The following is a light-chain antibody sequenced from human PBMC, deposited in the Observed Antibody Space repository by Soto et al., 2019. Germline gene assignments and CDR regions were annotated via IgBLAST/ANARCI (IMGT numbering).Light chain of an antibody. CDR3: AAWDDSLSAYG. J-gene: IGLJ1*01. V-gene: IGLV1-47*01. CDR1: SSNIGSNP. Sequence: QSVLTQPPSASGTPGQRVTISCSGSSSNIGSNPVYWYQPIPGTAPRLLIDGNDQRPSGVPDRFSGSKSGSSASLAISGLRSEDEGDFYCAAWDDSLSAYGFAPGTKLTVL. CDR2: GND.